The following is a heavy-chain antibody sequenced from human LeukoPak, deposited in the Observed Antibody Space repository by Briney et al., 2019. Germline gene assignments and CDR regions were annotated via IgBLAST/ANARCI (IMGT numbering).Heavy chain of an antibody. CDR3: AKDAYGGATFCYAMDV. CDR2: TSWNSGNI. D-gene: IGHD2/OR15-2a*01. Sequence: PGGSLRLSCAGSGFAFVDYVVHWVRQTPGKGLEWVSGTSWNSGNIAYADFVGGRFTISRDNAKNSLSLQMNSLSDEDTAVYHCAKDAYGGATFCYAMDVWGQGTMVTVSS. J-gene: IGHJ6*02. CDR1: GFAFVDYV. V-gene: IGHV3-9*01.